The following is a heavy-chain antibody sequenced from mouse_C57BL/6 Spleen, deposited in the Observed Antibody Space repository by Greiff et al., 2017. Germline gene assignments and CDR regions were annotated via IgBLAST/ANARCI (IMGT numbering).Heavy chain of an antibody. Sequence: QVQLKESGPGLVKPSQSLFLTCSITGFPITSGYYWIWIRQSPGKPLEWMGYITHSGETFYNPSLQSPISITRETSKNQFFLQLNSVTTEDTAMYYCAGDYGSSYGYFDVWGTGTTVTVSS. V-gene: IGHV12-3*01. CDR2: ITHSGET. J-gene: IGHJ1*03. CDR1: GFPITSGYY. CDR3: AGDYGSSYGYFDV. D-gene: IGHD1-1*01.